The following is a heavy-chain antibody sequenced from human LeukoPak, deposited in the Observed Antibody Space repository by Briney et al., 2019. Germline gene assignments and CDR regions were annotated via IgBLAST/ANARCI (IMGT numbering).Heavy chain of an antibody. D-gene: IGHD3-16*01. J-gene: IGHJ6*02. CDR3: ARGATFGGTQGAYYYYGMDV. Sequence: HAGGSLRLSCAAPGFTFSSYAMSWVRQAPGKGLEWVSAISGSGGSTYYADSVKGRFTISRDNSKNTLYLQMNSLRAEDTAVYYCARGATFGGTQGAYYYYGMDVWGQGTTVTVSS. CDR2: ISGSGGST. CDR1: GFTFSSYA. V-gene: IGHV3-23*01.